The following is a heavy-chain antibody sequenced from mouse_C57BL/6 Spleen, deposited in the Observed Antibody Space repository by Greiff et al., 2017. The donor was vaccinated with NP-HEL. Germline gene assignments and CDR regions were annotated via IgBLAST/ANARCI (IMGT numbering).Heavy chain of an antibody. Sequence: VQLQQSGAELVKPGASVKLSCKASGYTFTSYCMHWVKQSPGQGLEWIGYINPSSGYTNYNQKFKDKATLTVDKSSSTAYLQLSSLTYEGSQVYYCRSELDYWGQGTSVTVSS. CDR3: RSELDY. CDR1: GYTFTSYC. J-gene: IGHJ4*01. CDR2: INPSSGYT. V-gene: IGHV1-7*01.